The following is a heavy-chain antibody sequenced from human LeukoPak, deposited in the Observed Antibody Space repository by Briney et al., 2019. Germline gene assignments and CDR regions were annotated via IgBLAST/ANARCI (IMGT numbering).Heavy chain of an antibody. D-gene: IGHD3-22*01. J-gene: IGHJ4*02. CDR3: TSQNRPRDYYDSSGDFDY. CDR1: GFTFSGSA. Sequence: GGSLRLSCAASGFTFSGSAMHWVRQASGKGLEWVGRIRSKANSYATAYAASVKGRFTISRDDSKNTAYLQMNSLKTEDTAEYYCTSQNRPRDYYDSSGDFDYWGQGTLVTVSS. CDR2: IRSKANSYAT. V-gene: IGHV3-73*01.